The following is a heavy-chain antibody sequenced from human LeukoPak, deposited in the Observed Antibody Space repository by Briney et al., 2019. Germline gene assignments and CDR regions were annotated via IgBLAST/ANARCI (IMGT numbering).Heavy chain of an antibody. J-gene: IGHJ3*02. CDR2: ISAYNGNT. Sequence: GASVKVSCKASGYTFTSYGISWVRQAPGQGLEWMGWISAYNGNTNYAQKLQGRVTMTTDTSTSTAYMELRSLRSDDTAVYYCARDLRDIVVVVAAIVDAFDIWGQGTMVTVSS. D-gene: IGHD2-15*01. CDR3: ARDLRDIVVVVAAIVDAFDI. V-gene: IGHV1-18*01. CDR1: GYTFTSYG.